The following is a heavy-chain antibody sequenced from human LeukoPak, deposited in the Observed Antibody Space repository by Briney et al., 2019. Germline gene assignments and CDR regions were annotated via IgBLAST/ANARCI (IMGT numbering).Heavy chain of an antibody. Sequence: PGGSLRLSCAASGFTVSSNYMSWVRQAPGKGLEWVSVIYSGGNTYYADSVKGRFTISRDNSKNTLYLQMNSLRAEDTAVYYCARAGSAASWFDPWGQGTLATVSS. V-gene: IGHV3-66*02. D-gene: IGHD1-26*01. CDR3: ARAGSAASWFDP. CDR1: GFTVSSNY. CDR2: IYSGGNT. J-gene: IGHJ5*02.